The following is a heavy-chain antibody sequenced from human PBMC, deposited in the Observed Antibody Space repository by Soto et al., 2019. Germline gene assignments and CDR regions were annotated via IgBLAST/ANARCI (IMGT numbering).Heavy chain of an antibody. Sequence: QVQLVQSGAEVKKPGSSVKVSCKASGGTFSSYAISWVRQAPGQGLEWMGGTIPIFGTANYAQKFQGRVTITADESTITAYMELSRLRSEHTAVYYCARTPDGITIFGEKRPEIYYYGMDVWGQGTTVTVSS. V-gene: IGHV1-69*12. CDR3: ARTPDGITIFGEKRPEIYYYGMDV. CDR1: GGTFSSYA. CDR2: TIPIFGTA. J-gene: IGHJ6*02. D-gene: IGHD3-3*01.